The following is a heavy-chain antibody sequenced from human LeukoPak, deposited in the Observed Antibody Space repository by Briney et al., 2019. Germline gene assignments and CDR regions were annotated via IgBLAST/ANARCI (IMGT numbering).Heavy chain of an antibody. J-gene: IGHJ4*02. CDR1: GFTFSSYA. CDR3: AKALSGYGRFDY. V-gene: IGHV3-23*01. D-gene: IGHD5-12*01. CDR2: ISGGGDST. Sequence: GGSLRLSCAASGFTFSSYAVSWVRQAPGKGLEWVSTISGGGDSTFYADSVKGRFTISRDNSKNTLSLQMNSLRADDTAVYYCAKALSGYGRFDYWGQGTLVTVSS.